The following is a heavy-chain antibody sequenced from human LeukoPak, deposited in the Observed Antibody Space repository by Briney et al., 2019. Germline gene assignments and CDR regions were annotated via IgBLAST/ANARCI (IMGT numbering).Heavy chain of an antibody. J-gene: IGHJ4*02. CDR2: IYYSGST. CDR3: ARVLRYFDWLFYFDY. Sequence: PSETLSLTCTVSGGSISSSSYYWGWIRQPPGKGLEWIGSIYYSGSTNYNPSLKSRVTISVDTSKNQFSLKLSSVTAADTAVYYCARVLRYFDWLFYFDYWGQGTLVTVSS. D-gene: IGHD3-9*01. CDR1: GGSISSSSYY. V-gene: IGHV4-39*07.